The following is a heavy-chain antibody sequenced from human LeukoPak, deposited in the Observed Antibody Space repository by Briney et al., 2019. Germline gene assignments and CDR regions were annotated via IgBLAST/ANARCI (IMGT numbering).Heavy chain of an antibody. Sequence: GGSLRLSCAASGFTFSSYSMNWVRQAPGKGLEWVSSISSRSSYIYYADSMKGRFTISRDNAKNSLYLQMNSLGPEDTAVYYCARDPYSGNYGNYYYYYMDVWGKGTTVTISS. CDR2: ISSRSSYI. CDR1: GFTFSSYS. CDR3: ARDPYSGNYGNYYYYYMDV. D-gene: IGHD1-26*01. V-gene: IGHV3-21*01. J-gene: IGHJ6*03.